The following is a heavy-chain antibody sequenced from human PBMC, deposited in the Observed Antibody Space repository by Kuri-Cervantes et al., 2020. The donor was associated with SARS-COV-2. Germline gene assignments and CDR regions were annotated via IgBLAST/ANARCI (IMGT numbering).Heavy chain of an antibody. D-gene: IGHD2-15*01. V-gene: IGHV4-59*01. Sequence: ESLKISCTVSGGSISSYYWSWIRQPPGKGLEWIGYIYYSGSTNYNPSLKSRVTISVDTSKNQFSLKLSSVTAADTAAYYCARDFGYCSGGSCSEDAFDIWGQGTMVTVSS. CDR1: GGSISSYY. J-gene: IGHJ3*02. CDR3: ARDFGYCSGGSCSEDAFDI. CDR2: IYYSGST.